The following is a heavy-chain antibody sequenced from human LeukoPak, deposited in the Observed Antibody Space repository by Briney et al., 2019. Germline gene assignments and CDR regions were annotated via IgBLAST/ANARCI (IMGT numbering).Heavy chain of an antibody. D-gene: IGHD2-2*02. CDR3: AKDKAQLLYRAPNWFDP. Sequence: GGSLRLSCAASGFTFSTYAMSWVRQAPGKGLEWVSVISGTGGDAYYADSVKGRFTISRDNSKNTLFLQMNSLRAEDTAIYYCAKDKAQLLYRAPNWFDPWGQGTLVTVSS. CDR2: ISGTGGDA. CDR1: GFTFSTYA. J-gene: IGHJ5*02. V-gene: IGHV3-23*01.